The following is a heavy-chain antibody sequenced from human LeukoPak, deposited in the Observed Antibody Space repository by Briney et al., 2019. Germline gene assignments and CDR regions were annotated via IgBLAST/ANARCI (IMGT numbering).Heavy chain of an antibody. D-gene: IGHD2-2*01. CDR2: ISSSSSTI. CDR1: GFTFSSYS. V-gene: IGHV3-48*04. CDR3: ARDGGYCSSTSCSKGGLDY. Sequence: GSLRLSCAASGFTFSSYSMNWVRQAPGNGLEWVSYISSSSSTIYYADSVKGRFTISRDNAKNSLYLQMNSLRAEDTAVYYCARDGGYCSSTSCSKGGLDYWGQGTLVTVSS. J-gene: IGHJ4*02.